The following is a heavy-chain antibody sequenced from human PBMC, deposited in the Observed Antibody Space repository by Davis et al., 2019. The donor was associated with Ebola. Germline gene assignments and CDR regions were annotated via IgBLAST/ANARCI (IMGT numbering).Heavy chain of an antibody. Sequence: PGGSLRLSCAASGFTVSSNYMSWVRQAPGKGLEWVSVIYSGGSTYYADSVKGRFTISRDNSKNTLYLQMNSLRAEDTAVYYCAREQKLELYHYYYGMDVWGQGTTVTVSS. J-gene: IGHJ6*02. CDR1: GFTVSSNY. CDR2: IYSGGST. CDR3: AREQKLELYHYYYGMDV. D-gene: IGHD1-7*01. V-gene: IGHV3-66*01.